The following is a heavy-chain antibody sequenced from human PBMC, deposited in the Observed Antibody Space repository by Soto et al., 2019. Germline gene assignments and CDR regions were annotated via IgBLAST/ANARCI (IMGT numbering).Heavy chain of an antibody. J-gene: IGHJ5*02. V-gene: IGHV1-24*01. Sequence: ASVKVSCKASGFALSELSIHWVRQAPGKGLEWVGSFDPEDGKPFYAQKLQARVTMTEDTSIHTAYLELRSLGSDDTAVYYCATGHFWTAYYIDTWGLGTMVTVS. D-gene: IGHD3-3*02. CDR2: FDPEDGKP. CDR3: ATGHFWTAYYIDT. CDR1: GFALSELS.